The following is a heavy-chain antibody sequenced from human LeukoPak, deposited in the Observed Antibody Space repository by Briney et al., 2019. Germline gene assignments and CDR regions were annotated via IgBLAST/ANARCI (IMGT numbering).Heavy chain of an antibody. CDR3: ARGSPFSPAATPVDY. J-gene: IGHJ4*02. D-gene: IGHD2-15*01. CDR2: ISAYNGNA. V-gene: IGHV1-18*01. Sequence: ASVKVSCKASGYTFTSYGISWVRQAPGQGLEWMGWISAYNGNANYAQKLQGRVTMTTDTSTSTAYMELRSLRSDDTAVYYCARGSPFSPAATPVDYWGQGTLVTVSS. CDR1: GYTFTSYG.